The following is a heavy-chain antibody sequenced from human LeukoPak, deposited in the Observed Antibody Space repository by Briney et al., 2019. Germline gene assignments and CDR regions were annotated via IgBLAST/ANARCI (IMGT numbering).Heavy chain of an antibody. V-gene: IGHV4-30-2*01. CDR2: IYHSGKT. D-gene: IGHD3-22*01. CDR1: GRSISSGGYS. J-gene: IGHJ4*02. Sequence: SQTLSLTCAFAGRSISSGGYSWSWIRQPPRKGLKWIGEIYHSGKTNYYPSLKSRVTISVDKSKNQFSLKLGSVTAADTAVYYCARDAYDSSGYSFDYWGQGTLVTVSS. CDR3: ARDAYDSSGYSFDY.